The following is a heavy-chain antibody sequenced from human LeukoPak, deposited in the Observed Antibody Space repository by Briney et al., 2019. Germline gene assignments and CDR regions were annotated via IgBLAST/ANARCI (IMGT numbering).Heavy chain of an antibody. J-gene: IGHJ3*02. D-gene: IGHD3-22*01. CDR3: ASTYYYDSSGYRRYAFDI. CDR1: GGSISSYY. Sequence: PSETLSLTCTVSGGSISSYYWGWIRQPPGKGLEWIGSIYYSGSTYYNPSLKSRVTISVDTSKNQFSLKLSSVTAADTAVYYCASTYYYDSSGYRRYAFDIWGQGTMVTVTS. V-gene: IGHV4-39*07. CDR2: IYYSGST.